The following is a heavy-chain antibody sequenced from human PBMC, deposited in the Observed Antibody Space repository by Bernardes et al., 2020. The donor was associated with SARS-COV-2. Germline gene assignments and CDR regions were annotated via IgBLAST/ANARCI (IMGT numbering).Heavy chain of an antibody. J-gene: IGHJ4*02. Sequence: ASVKVSCKASGYTFTGYYMHWVRQAPGQGLEWMGWINPNSGGTNYAQKFQGRVTMTRDTSISIAYMELSRLRSDDTAMYYCARGGWGSWYGGYWGQGTLVTVSS. CDR2: INPNSGGT. CDR1: GYTFTGYY. D-gene: IGHD6-13*01. CDR3: ARGGWGSWYGGY. V-gene: IGHV1-2*02.